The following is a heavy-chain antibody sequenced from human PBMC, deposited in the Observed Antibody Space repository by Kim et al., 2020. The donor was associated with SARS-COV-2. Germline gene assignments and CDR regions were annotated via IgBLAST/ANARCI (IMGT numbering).Heavy chain of an antibody. V-gene: IGHV1-69*13. J-gene: IGHJ3*02. D-gene: IGHD3-16*01. CDR1: GGTFSSYA. CDR2: IIPIFGTA. Sequence: SVKVSCKASGGTFSSYAISWVRQAPGQGLEWMGGIIPIFGTANYAQKFQGRVTITADESTSTAYMELSSLRSEDTAMYYCARRLIMITFGGAPDAFDIWGQGTMVTVSS. CDR3: ARRLIMITFGGAPDAFDI.